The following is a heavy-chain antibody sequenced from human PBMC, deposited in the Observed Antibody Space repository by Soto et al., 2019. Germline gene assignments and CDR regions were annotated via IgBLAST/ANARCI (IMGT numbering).Heavy chain of an antibody. V-gene: IGHV4-39*01. J-gene: IGHJ4*02. CDR3: ARQRTPVVTQAYFDH. CDR1: GESISSSSYY. CDR2: IYYSGRT. Sequence: SETLSLTCIVSGESISSSSYYWGWIRQPPGKGLEWIGSIYYSGRTYYNPSFKSRVTISIDTSKNQFSLKLSSVTATDTAVYYCARQRTPVVTQAYFDHWGQGALVTVSS. D-gene: IGHD2-21*02.